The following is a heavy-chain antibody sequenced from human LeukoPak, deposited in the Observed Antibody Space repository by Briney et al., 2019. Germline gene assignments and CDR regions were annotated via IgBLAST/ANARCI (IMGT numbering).Heavy chain of an antibody. CDR2: INQDGRQK. J-gene: IGHJ4*02. Sequence: GVSLRLSCAASAFTFSSYWMSWVRQAPGKELEWVANINQDGRQKNYVDSVRGRFTISRDNAKNSLYLQMNSLRAEDTAVYYCARDPDLRRGFDGEGYWGQGTLVTVSS. CDR1: AFTFSSYW. D-gene: IGHD3-10*01. V-gene: IGHV3-7*05. CDR3: ARDPDLRRGFDGEGY.